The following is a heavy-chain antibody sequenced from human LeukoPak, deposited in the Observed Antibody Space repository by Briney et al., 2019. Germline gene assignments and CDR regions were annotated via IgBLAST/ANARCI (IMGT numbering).Heavy chain of an antibody. CDR2: INLNSGGT. D-gene: IGHD2-2*01. J-gene: IGHJ4*02. V-gene: IGHV1-2*06. CDR1: GYTFTGYY. Sequence: ASVKVSCKASGYTFTGYYMHWVRQAPGQGLEWMGRINLNSGGTNYAQKFQGRVTITRDTSISTAYMELSRLRSDDTAVYYCARDFPYCSSTSCYAWSISGSDYWGQGTLVTVSS. CDR3: ARDFPYCSSTSCYAWSISGSDY.